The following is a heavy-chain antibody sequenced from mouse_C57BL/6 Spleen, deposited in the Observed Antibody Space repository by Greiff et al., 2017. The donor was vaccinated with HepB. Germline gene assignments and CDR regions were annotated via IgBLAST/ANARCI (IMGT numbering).Heavy chain of an antibody. V-gene: IGHV1-59*01. CDR2: IDPSDSYT. D-gene: IGHD1-1*01. CDR3: ASGYGSSYAMDY. Sequence: VQLKESGAELVRPGTSVKLSCKASGYTFTSYWMHWVKQRPGQGLEWIGVIDPSDSYTNYNQKFKGKATLTVDTSSSTAYMQLSSLTSEDSAVYYCASGYGSSYAMDYWGQGTSVTVSS. CDR1: GYTFTSYW. J-gene: IGHJ4*01.